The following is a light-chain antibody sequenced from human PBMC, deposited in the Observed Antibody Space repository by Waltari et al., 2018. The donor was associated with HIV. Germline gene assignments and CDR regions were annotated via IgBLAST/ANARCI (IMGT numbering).Light chain of an antibody. V-gene: IGLV2-23*02. Sequence: QSALTQPASVSGSPGQSITISCTGTSSDVGCYNLVSWYQQHPGKAPKLMIYEVSKRPSGVSNRFSGSNSGNTASLTISGLQAEDEADYYCCSYAGSSTWVFGGGTKLTVL. CDR1: SSDVGCYNL. CDR2: EVS. J-gene: IGLJ3*02. CDR3: CSYAGSSTWV.